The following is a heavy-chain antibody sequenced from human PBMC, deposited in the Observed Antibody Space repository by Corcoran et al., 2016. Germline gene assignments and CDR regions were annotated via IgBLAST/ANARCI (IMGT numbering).Heavy chain of an antibody. CDR3: ARHGDRGWYFDL. CDR1: GGSFSGYS. D-gene: IGHD3-10*01. V-gene: IGHV4-34*01. J-gene: IGHJ2*01. CDR2: MNHRGST. Sequence: QVQLQQWGAGLLKPSETLSLTCAVYGGSFSGYSWSWIRQPPGKGLEWVGEMNHRGSTKYNPALKSRVTITLDTSRNQFSLNLSSVTAADTAVYYCARHGDRGWYFDLWGRGTLFTVSA.